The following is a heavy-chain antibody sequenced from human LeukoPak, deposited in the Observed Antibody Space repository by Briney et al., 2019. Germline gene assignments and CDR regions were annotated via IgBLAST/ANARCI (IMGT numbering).Heavy chain of an antibody. CDR3: ADGYSSGWYLDY. CDR2: IRYDGSNK. CDR1: GFTFSSYG. D-gene: IGHD6-19*01. Sequence: GGSLRLSCAASGFTFSSYGMHWVRQAPGKGLEWVAFIRYDGSNKYYADSVKGRFTISRDNSKNTLYLQMNSLRAEDTAVYYCADGYSSGWYLDYWGQGTLVTVSS. V-gene: IGHV3-30*02. J-gene: IGHJ4*02.